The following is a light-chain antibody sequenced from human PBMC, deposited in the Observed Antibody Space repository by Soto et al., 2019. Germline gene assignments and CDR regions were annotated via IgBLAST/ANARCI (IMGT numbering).Light chain of an antibody. CDR3: QQYNNWPFT. Sequence: EIVMTQSPATLSVSPGERATLSCRASQSVSSNLVWYQQKPGQAPRLLISGASTRATGIPVRFSGSGSGTEFTLTISSLQSEDFAVYYCQQYNNWPFTFGGGTKVEIK. V-gene: IGKV3-15*01. J-gene: IGKJ4*01. CDR2: GAS. CDR1: QSVSSN.